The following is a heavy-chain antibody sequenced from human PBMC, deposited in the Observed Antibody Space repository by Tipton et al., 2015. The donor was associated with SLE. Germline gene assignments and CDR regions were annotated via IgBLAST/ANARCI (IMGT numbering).Heavy chain of an antibody. Sequence: LRLSCTVSGGSISSGSYYWSWIRQPAGKGLEWIGRIYTSGSTNYNPSLKSRVTISVDTSKNQFSLKLSSVTAADTAVYYCARYSKKGWFDPWGREPWSPSPQ. CDR1: GGSISSGSYY. J-gene: IGHJ5*02. V-gene: IGHV4-61*02. CDR3: ARYSKKGWFDP. CDR2: IYTSGST. D-gene: IGHD4-11*01.